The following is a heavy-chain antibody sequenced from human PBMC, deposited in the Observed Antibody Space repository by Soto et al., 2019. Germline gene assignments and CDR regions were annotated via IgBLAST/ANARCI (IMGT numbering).Heavy chain of an antibody. D-gene: IGHD3-10*01. Sequence: SETLSLTCTVSGGSISSYYWSWIRQHPGKGLEWIGYIYYSGSTYYNPSLKSRVTISVDTSKNQFSLKLSSVTAADTAVYYCARDSVVRGVMSGFDPWGQGTLVTVSS. CDR1: GGSISSYY. CDR2: IYYSGST. V-gene: IGHV4-59*06. CDR3: ARDSVVRGVMSGFDP. J-gene: IGHJ5*02.